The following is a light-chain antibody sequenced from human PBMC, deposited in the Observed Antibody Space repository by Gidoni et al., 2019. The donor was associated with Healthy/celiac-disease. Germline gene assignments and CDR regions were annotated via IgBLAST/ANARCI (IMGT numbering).Light chain of an antibody. Sequence: DIQMTQSPSSLSASVGDRVTITCRASQSISSYLNWYQQKPGKAPKLLIYAATSLQSGVPSRFHGRWSGTDFTLTISSLQPEDFATYYCQQSYSTPWTFGQXTKVEIK. CDR1: QSISSY. J-gene: IGKJ1*01. CDR2: AAT. V-gene: IGKV1-39*01. CDR3: QQSYSTPWT.